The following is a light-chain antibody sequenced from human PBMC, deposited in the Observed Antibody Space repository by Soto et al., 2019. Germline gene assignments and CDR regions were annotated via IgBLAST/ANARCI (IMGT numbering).Light chain of an antibody. CDR1: QSVSSN. Sequence: EIVMTQSPATLSVSPGERATLSCRASQSVSSNLAWYQQKPGQAPRLLIYGASTRATGIPARFSGSGSGTEFTLTISGLQSEDFAVYHWQQYNNWPPWTFGQGTKVEIK. CDR2: GAS. V-gene: IGKV3-15*01. J-gene: IGKJ1*01. CDR3: QQYNNWPPWT.